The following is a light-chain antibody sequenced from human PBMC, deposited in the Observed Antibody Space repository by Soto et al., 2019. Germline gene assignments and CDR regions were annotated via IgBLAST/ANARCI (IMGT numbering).Light chain of an antibody. CDR2: GAS. V-gene: IGKV3D-15*01. Sequence: EIVMTPSPATLSVSPVERATLSCRASQSVSSSYLTWYQQKPGQAPRLLIYGASTRATSIPARFSSSGSGTDFTLTISSLQSEDFAVYYCQQRRYWQVTFGQGTRLEIK. CDR1: QSVSSSY. CDR3: QQRRYWQVT. J-gene: IGKJ5*01.